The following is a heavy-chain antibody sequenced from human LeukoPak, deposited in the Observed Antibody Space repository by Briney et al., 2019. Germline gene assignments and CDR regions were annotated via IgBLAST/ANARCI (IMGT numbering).Heavy chain of an antibody. CDR1: GFTFSSYN. CDR3: ARDPWGEDSSSPGADY. D-gene: IGHD6-6*01. Sequence: AGGSLRLSCAASGFTFSSYNMNWVRQAPGKGLEWVSSISDNSRSLYYADSVKGRFTISRDNAKNSLYLQMNSLRDEDTAVYYCARDPWGEDSSSPGADYWGQGTLVTVSS. V-gene: IGHV3-21*01. CDR2: ISDNSRSL. J-gene: IGHJ4*02.